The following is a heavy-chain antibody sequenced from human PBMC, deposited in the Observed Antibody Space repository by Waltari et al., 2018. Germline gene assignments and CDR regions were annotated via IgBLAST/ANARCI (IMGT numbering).Heavy chain of an antibody. Sequence: EEQLVESGGGFVQPGGSLRISCAAYGFTLSNYWMHWVRQAPGKGLVGVSVINTGASDTRYADSVRGRFTISRDDAKNTVYLQMNSLGDEDTAVYYCARGLVTAVGYGDFWGQGTLVTVSS. J-gene: IGHJ4*02. CDR2: INTGASDT. CDR1: GFTLSNYW. D-gene: IGHD6-13*01. V-gene: IGHV3-74*01. CDR3: ARGLVTAVGYGDF.